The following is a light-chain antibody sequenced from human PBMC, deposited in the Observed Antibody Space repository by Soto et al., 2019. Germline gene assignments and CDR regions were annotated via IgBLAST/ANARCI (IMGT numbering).Light chain of an antibody. J-gene: IGKJ1*01. CDR3: QQYGSSPT. CDR1: QSVSSSY. CDR2: GAS. Sequence: EIVLTQSPGTLSLSPGERATLSCRASQSVSSSYLAWYQQKPGQAPRLLIYGASSRATGIPDRFSGSGSGTDFTLTISRLEPADFAGYYCQQYGSSPTFGQGNKVEIK. V-gene: IGKV3-20*01.